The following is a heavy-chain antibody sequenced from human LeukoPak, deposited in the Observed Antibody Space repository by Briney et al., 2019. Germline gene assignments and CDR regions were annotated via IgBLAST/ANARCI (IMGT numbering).Heavy chain of an antibody. Sequence: GGSLRLSCAASGFTFSIFWMHWVRQAPGKGLVWVSGINDDGSATYYVDSVKGRFTISRDNAKNTLSLQMNSLRAEDTAVYYCACLTYGPDYWGQGTLVTVSS. CDR3: ACLTYGPDY. D-gene: IGHD3-10*01. CDR2: INDDGSAT. J-gene: IGHJ4*02. V-gene: IGHV3-74*01. CDR1: GFTFSIFW.